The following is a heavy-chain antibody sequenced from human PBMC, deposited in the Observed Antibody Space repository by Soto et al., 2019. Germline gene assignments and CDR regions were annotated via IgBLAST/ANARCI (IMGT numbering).Heavy chain of an antibody. CDR1: GGTFRSYT. CDR3: ARAEEWDNYLDY. D-gene: IGHD1-26*01. CDR2: IIPILGIA. Sequence: SVKVSCKASGGTFRSYTISWVRQAPGQGLEWMGRIIPILGIANYAQKFQGRVTITADKSTSTAYMELSSLRSEDTAVYYCARAEEWDNYLDYWGQGTLVTVSS. V-gene: IGHV1-69*02. J-gene: IGHJ4*02.